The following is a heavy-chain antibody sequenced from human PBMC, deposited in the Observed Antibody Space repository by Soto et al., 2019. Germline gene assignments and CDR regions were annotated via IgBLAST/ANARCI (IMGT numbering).Heavy chain of an antibody. CDR1: GFTFSSYS. CDR2: ISSSSSYI. CDR3: ASLAELLYFPFDY. Sequence: PGGSLRLSCAASGFTFSSYSMNWVRQAPGKGLEWVSSISSSSSYIYYADSVKGRFTISRDNAKNSLYLQMNSLRAEDTAVYYCASLAELLYFPFDYWGQGTLVTVSS. D-gene: IGHD2-2*02. J-gene: IGHJ4*02. V-gene: IGHV3-21*01.